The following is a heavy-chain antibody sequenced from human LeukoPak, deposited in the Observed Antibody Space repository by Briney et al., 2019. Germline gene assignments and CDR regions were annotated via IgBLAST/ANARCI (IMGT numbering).Heavy chain of an antibody. CDR1: GFTFSSYG. D-gene: IGHD3-22*01. CDR3: AREGGYYYDSSGYSTSRADFDY. J-gene: IGHJ4*02. V-gene: IGHV3-20*04. CDR2: INWNGGST. Sequence: GGSLRLSCAASGFTFSSYGMTWVRQAPGKGLEWVSAINWNGGSTGYADSVKGRFTISRDNAKNSLYLQMNSLRAEDTAVYYCAREGGYYYDSSGYSTSRADFDYWGQGTLVTVSS.